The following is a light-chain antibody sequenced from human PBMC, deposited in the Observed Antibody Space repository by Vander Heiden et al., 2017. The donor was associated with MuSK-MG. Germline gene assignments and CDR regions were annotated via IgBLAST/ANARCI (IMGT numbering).Light chain of an antibody. Sequence: EIVMTQSPATLSVSPGESATLSCRASQSVSSTLAWYQQKPGQAPRLLIYAASTRATGGPARCSGSGSGTEFTLTISSLQSEDFAVYYCLQYNNWHPYTFGQGTTVEIK. CDR3: LQYNNWHPYT. CDR1: QSVSST. J-gene: IGKJ2*01. V-gene: IGKV3-15*01. CDR2: AAS.